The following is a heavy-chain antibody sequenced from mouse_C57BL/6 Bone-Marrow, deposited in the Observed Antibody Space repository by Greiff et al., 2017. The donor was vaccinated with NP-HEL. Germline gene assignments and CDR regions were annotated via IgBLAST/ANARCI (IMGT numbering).Heavy chain of an antibody. V-gene: IGHV5-6*01. J-gene: IGHJ4*01. CDR2: ISSCGSYT. Sequence: EVHLVESGGDLVKPGGSLKLSCAASGFTFSSYGMSWVRQTPDKRLEWVATISSCGSYTYYPDSVKGRFTISRDNAKNTLYLQMSSLKSEDTAMYYCARHYSAMDYWGRGTSVTVSS. CDR3: ARHYSAMDY. CDR1: GFTFSSYG.